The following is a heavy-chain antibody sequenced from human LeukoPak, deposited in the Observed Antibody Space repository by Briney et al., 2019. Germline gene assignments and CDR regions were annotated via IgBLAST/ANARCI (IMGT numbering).Heavy chain of an antibody. J-gene: IGHJ4*02. V-gene: IGHV4-34*01. CDR3: ARGRGLYYYGSGSRRNYFDY. Sequence: PSETLSLTCAVYGGSFSGYYWSWIRQPPGKGLEWIGEINHSGSTNYNPSLKSRVTISVDTSKNQLSLKLSPVTAADTAVYYCARGRGLYYYGSGSRRNYFDYWGQGTLVTVSS. CDR1: GGSFSGYY. CDR2: INHSGST. D-gene: IGHD3-10*01.